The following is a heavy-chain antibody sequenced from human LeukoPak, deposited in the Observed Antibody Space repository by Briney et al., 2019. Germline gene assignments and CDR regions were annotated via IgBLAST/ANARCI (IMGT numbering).Heavy chain of an antibody. CDR1: GGSFSGYY. V-gene: IGHV4-34*01. CDR2: INHSGST. CDR3: ASRIQLWGPLDY. Sequence: SETLSLTCAVYGGSFSGYYWSWIRQPPGKGLEWIGEINHSGSTNYNPSLKSRVTISVDTSKNQFSLKLSSVTAADTAVYYCASRIQLWGPLDYWGQGTLATVSS. J-gene: IGHJ4*02. D-gene: IGHD5-18*01.